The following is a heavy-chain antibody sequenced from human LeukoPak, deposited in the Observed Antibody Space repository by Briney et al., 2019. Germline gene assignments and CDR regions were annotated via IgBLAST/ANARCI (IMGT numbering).Heavy chain of an antibody. CDR3: ARGRFGGVPFDY. CDR2: ISSSGNTI. CDR1: GFTFSDYY. V-gene: IGHV3-11*01. J-gene: IGHJ4*02. Sequence: GGSLRLSCAVSGFTFSDYYMSWIRQAPGKGLEWVSYISSSGNTIYYADSVKGRFTISRDNAKNSLYLQMNSLRGEDTVVYYCARGRFGGVPFDYWGQGTLVTVSS. D-gene: IGHD3-16*01.